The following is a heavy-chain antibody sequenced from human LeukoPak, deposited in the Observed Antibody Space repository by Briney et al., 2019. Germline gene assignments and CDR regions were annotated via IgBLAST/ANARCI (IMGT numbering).Heavy chain of an antibody. D-gene: IGHD3-9*01. CDR1: GGSISSGSYC. CDR3: ARLTGYSSESWFDP. Sequence: PSETLSLTCTGSGGSISSGSYCWSWIRQPAGKGPGWIGYIYYSGSTNYNPSLKSRITISRHTSKNQFSLKLSSVTAADTAVYYCARLTGYSSESWFDPWGQGTLVTVSS. J-gene: IGHJ5*02. CDR2: IYYSGST. V-gene: IGHV4-61*10.